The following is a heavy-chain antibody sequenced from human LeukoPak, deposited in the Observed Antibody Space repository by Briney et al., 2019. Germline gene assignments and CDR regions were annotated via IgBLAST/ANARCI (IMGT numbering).Heavy chain of an antibody. CDR1: GSTVTEIT. CDR3: ARSRGYSYVFDY. V-gene: IGHV1-24*01. CDR2: FDPEDGET. J-gene: IGHJ4*02. D-gene: IGHD5-18*01. Sequence: ASEKVSRKVTGSTVTEITIHWVRQAPGKGLEWMGGFDPEDGETIYAQKFRGRVTMSEDTSTDTADMELSSLRSEDTSVYYCARSRGYSYVFDYWGEGTLVTVSS.